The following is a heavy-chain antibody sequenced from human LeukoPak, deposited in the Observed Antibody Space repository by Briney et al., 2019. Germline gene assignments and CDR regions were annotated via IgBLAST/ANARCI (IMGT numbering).Heavy chain of an antibody. CDR3: AKNIVGSTTGLVWWGAFDI. D-gene: IGHD1-26*01. J-gene: IGHJ3*02. V-gene: IGHV5-51*01. CDR2: MYPGDSDT. Sequence: GESLKISCKGSGYNFTTYWIAWVRQLPGKGLEWMGIMYPGDSDTRYSPSVQGQVTISADRSISTAYLQWSSLKASDTAIYYCAKNIVGSTTGLVWWGAFDIWGQGTMVTVSS. CDR1: GYNFTTYW.